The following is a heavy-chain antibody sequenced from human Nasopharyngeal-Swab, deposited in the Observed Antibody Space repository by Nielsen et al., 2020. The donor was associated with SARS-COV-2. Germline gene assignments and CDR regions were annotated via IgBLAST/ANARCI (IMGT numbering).Heavy chain of an antibody. D-gene: IGHD5-24*01. CDR2: LSYDGSQK. V-gene: IGHV3-30*18. CDR3: AKDWEEMATTGGFYFDY. CDR1: GFTLSIYR. Sequence: PCDAPGFTLSIYRIHRVRQAPGKGLEWVAVLSYDGSQKHYGDSVKGRFIISRDRTKNTVYLPMNSLRADDTAVYYCAKDWEEMATTGGFYFDYWGQGILVTVSS. J-gene: IGHJ4*02.